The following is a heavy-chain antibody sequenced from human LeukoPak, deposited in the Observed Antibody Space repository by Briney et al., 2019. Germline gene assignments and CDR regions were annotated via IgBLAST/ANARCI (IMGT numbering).Heavy chain of an antibody. CDR1: GGSISSGGYY. CDR2: IYYSGST. V-gene: IGHV4-30-4*08. D-gene: IGHD7-27*01. CDR3: AREESNWGSQFRPATIDY. Sequence: PSETLSLTCTVSGGSISSGGYYWSWIRQHPGKGLEWIGYIYYSGSTYYNPSLKSRVTISVDTSKNQFSLKLSSVTAADTAVYYCAREESNWGSQFRPATIDYWGQGTLVTVSS. J-gene: IGHJ4*02.